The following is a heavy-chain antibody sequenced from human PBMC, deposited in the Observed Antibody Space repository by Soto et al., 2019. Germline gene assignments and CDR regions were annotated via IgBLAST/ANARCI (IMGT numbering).Heavy chain of an antibody. CDR2: IYYSGST. V-gene: IGHV4-59*01. CDR1: GGSISSYY. J-gene: IGHJ4*02. CDR3: ARGGQWLIGY. D-gene: IGHD6-19*01. Sequence: QVQLQESGPGLVKPSETLSLTCTVSGGSISSYYWSWIRQPPGKGLEWIGYIYYSGSTNYNPSLKSRVTISVDTSKNQFSLKPSSVTAADTAVYYCARGGQWLIGYWGQGTLVTVSS.